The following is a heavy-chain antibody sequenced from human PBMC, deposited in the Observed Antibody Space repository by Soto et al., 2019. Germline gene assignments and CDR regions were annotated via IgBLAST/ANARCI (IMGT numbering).Heavy chain of an antibody. CDR1: GFTFSSYA. CDR2: ISGSGGST. CDR3: AKGFSYNSGWYRWFDP. J-gene: IGHJ5*02. Sequence: GGSLRLSCAASGFTFSSYAMSWVRQAPGKGLEWVSAISGSGGSTYYADSVKGRLTISRDNSKNTLYLQMNSLRAEDTAVYYCAKGFSYNSGWYRWFDPWGQGTLVTVSS. V-gene: IGHV3-23*01. D-gene: IGHD6-19*01.